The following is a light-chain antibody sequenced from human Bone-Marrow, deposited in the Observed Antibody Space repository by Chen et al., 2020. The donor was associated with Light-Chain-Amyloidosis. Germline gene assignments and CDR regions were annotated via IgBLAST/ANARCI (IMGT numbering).Light chain of an antibody. CDR2: RDT. CDR1: DLPTKY. CDR3: QSADSSGTYEVI. J-gene: IGLJ2*01. Sequence: SYQLTQPPSVSVAPGQQARTTGSGDDLPTKYAYWYQQKPGQAPVLVIHRDTERPSGISERFSGSSSGTTATLTISGVQAEDEADYHCQSADSSGTYEVIFGGGTKLTVL. V-gene: IGLV3-25*03.